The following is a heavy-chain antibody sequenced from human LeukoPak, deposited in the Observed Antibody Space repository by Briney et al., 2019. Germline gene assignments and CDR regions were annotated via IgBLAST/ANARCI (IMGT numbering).Heavy chain of an antibody. CDR2: ISAYNGNT. V-gene: IGHV1-18*01. CDR1: GGTFSSYA. J-gene: IGHJ3*02. CDR3: ARAQGGYYEPFDI. D-gene: IGHD3-22*01. Sequence: ASVKVSCKASGGTFSSYAISWVRQAPGQGLEWMGWISAYNGNTNYAQKLQGRVTMTTDTSTSTAYMELRSLRSDDTAVYYCARAQGGYYEPFDIWGQGTMVTVSS.